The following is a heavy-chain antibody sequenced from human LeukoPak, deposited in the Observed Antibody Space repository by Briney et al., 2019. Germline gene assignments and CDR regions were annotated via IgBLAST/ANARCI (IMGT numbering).Heavy chain of an antibody. Sequence: SETLSLTCAVSGGSISSGGYSCSWIRQPPGKGLECTGYIYHSGSTYYNPSLKSRVTISVDRSKNQFSLKLSSVTAADTAVYYCARVVLWFGELSSFDYWGQGTLVSVSS. J-gene: IGHJ4*02. CDR3: ARVVLWFGELSSFDY. V-gene: IGHV4-30-2*01. D-gene: IGHD3-10*01. CDR2: IYHSGST. CDR1: GGSISSGGYS.